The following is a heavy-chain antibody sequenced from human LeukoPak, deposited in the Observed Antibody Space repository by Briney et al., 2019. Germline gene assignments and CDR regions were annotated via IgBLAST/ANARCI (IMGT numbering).Heavy chain of an antibody. CDR3: ARESLGAVAGTSEY. V-gene: IGHV1-18*01. CDR2: ISAYNGNT. CDR1: GYTFTSYG. D-gene: IGHD6-19*01. J-gene: IGHJ4*02. Sequence: ASVKVSCKASGYTFTSYGTSWVRQAPGQGLEWKGWISAYNGNTNYAQKLQGRVTMTTDTSTSTAYMELRSLRSDDTAVYYCARESLGAVAGTSEYWGQGTLVTVSS.